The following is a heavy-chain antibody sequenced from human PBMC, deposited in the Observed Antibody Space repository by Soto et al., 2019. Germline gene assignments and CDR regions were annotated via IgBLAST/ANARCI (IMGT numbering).Heavy chain of an antibody. J-gene: IGHJ4*02. D-gene: IGHD3-16*01. CDR1: GHTFTNYA. CDR3: ARDWVKFDY. CDR2: INSDNGNT. V-gene: IGHV1-3*01. Sequence: ASVKVSCKASGHTFTNYAIHWVRQAPGQSLEWMGWINSDNGNTKYLQKFQGRVTITRDTSASTAYMELSSLRSEDTAVYYCARDWVKFDYWGQGTPVTVSS.